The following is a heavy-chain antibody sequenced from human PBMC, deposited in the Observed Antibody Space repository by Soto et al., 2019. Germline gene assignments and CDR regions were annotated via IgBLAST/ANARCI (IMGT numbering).Heavy chain of an antibody. CDR2: IIPSHGVT. D-gene: IGHD4-17*01. Sequence: GASVKVSCKASGGTFSSYTISWVRQAPGQGLEWMGRIIPSHGVTKYAQKSQGRVTITTDESTSTAYMELSSLTSEDTAVYYCARGRYDHGDYVLYYYYMDVWGEGTTVTVSS. V-gene: IGHV1-69*16. CDR1: GGTFSSYT. CDR3: ARGRYDHGDYVLYYYYMDV. J-gene: IGHJ6*03.